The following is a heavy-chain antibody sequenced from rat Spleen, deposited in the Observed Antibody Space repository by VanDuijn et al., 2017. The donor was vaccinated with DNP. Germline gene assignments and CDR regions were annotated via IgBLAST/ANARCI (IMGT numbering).Heavy chain of an antibody. J-gene: IGHJ3*01. D-gene: IGHD1-5*01. CDR3: ARLGTQGFAY. CDR1: GYSITSSYR. CDR2: INSAGST. V-gene: IGHV3-3*01. Sequence: EVQLQESGPGLVKPSQSLSLTCSLTGYSITSSYRWNWIRKFPGNKLEWMGYINSAGSTNYNPSLKSRISITRDTSKNQFFLQVNSVTTEDTATYYCARLGTQGFAYWGQGTLVTVSS.